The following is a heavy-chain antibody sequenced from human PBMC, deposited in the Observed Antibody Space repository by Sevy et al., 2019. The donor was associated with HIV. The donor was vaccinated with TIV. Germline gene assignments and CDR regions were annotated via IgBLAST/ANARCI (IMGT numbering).Heavy chain of an antibody. CDR2: ISSSGSTI. CDR3: AREPTYYDLCTGFYTVGFDY. D-gene: IGHD3-3*01. V-gene: IGHV3-48*03. J-gene: IGHJ4*02. CDR1: GFTFSSYE. Sequence: GGSLRLSCAASGFTFSSYEMNWVRQAPGKGLEWVSSISSSGSTIYYADSVKGRFTISRDNAKNSLYLQMNSLRAEDTAVYYCAREPTYYDLCTGFYTVGFDYWGQGTLVTVSS.